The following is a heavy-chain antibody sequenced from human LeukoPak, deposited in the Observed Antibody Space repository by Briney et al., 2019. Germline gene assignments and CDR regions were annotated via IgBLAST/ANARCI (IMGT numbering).Heavy chain of an antibody. CDR3: ARDQGASDSSGYYNY. Sequence: GGSLRLSCAASGFTFSSYSMNWVRQAPGKGLEWVSSISSSSSYIYYADSVKGRFTIARENAKNSLYLQMNSLRAEDTAVYYCARDQGASDSSGYYNYWGQGTLVTVSS. CDR2: ISSSSSYI. CDR1: GFTFSSYS. J-gene: IGHJ4*02. V-gene: IGHV3-21*01. D-gene: IGHD3-22*01.